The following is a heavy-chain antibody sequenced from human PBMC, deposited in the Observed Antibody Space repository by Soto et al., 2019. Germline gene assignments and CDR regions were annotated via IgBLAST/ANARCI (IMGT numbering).Heavy chain of an antibody. CDR1: GYSFTSYW. J-gene: IGHJ4*02. D-gene: IGHD3-10*01. V-gene: IGHV5-51*01. CDR2: IYPGDSYT. Sequence: PVESLNISCKVSGYSFTSYWIVWVLQMPGKGLEWMGIIYPGDSYTRYSPSFQGQVTISADKSISTAYLQWSSLKASDTAMCYCARLGPMVRGHYFDYWGQGTLVTVSS. CDR3: ARLGPMVRGHYFDY.